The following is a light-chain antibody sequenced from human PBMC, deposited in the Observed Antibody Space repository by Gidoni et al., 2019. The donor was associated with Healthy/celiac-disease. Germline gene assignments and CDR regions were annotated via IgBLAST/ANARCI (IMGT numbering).Light chain of an antibody. CDR3: AAWDDSLNGYV. J-gene: IGLJ1*01. CDR2: SNN. CDR1: SSNIGSNT. V-gene: IGLV1-44*01. Sequence: QSVLTQPPSASGTPGQRVTISCSGSSSNIGSNTVKWYPQLPGTAPKHLIYSNNQRPSGVPARFSVSKSGTSASLAISGLQSEDEADYYCAAWDDSLNGYVFGTGPKVTVL.